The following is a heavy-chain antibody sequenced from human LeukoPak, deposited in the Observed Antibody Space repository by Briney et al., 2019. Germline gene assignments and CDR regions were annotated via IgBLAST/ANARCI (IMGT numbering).Heavy chain of an antibody. V-gene: IGHV3-33*06. CDR2: IWYDGSNK. CDR1: GFTFSSYG. Sequence: GGSLRLSCAASGFTFSSYGMHWVRQAPGKGLEWVAVIWYDGSNKYYADSVNGRLTISRDNFKNTLYLQMNSLRAEDAAVYYCAKNLEATIRLSGDFDYWGQGTLVTVSS. D-gene: IGHD5-24*01. J-gene: IGHJ4*02. CDR3: AKNLEATIRLSGDFDY.